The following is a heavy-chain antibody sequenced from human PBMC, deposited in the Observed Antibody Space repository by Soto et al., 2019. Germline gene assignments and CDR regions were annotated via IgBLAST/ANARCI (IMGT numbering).Heavy chain of an antibody. CDR1: GFTFSSYA. D-gene: IGHD3-22*01. V-gene: IGHV3-30-3*01. Sequence: PGGSLRLSCAASGFTFSSYAMHWFRQAPGKGLEWVAVISYDGSNKYYADSVKGRFTISRDNSKNTLYLQMNSLRAEDTAVYYCARVFYYYDSSGYVYDYWGQGTLVTVS. CDR2: ISYDGSNK. J-gene: IGHJ4*02. CDR3: ARVFYYYDSSGYVYDY.